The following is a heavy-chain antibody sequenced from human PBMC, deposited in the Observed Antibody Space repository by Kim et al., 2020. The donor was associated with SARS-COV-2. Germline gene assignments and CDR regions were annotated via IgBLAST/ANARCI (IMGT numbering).Heavy chain of an antibody. CDR3: ATYTYYDILTGYLNYYGMDV. V-gene: IGHV1-24*01. D-gene: IGHD3-9*01. CDR1: GYTLTELS. J-gene: IGHJ6*02. Sequence: ASVKVSCKVSGYTLTELSMHWVRQAPGKGLEWMGGFDPEDGETIYAQKFHGRVTMTEDTSTDTAYMELSSLRSEDTAVYYCATYTYYDILTGYLNYYGMDVWGQGTTVTVSS. CDR2: FDPEDGET.